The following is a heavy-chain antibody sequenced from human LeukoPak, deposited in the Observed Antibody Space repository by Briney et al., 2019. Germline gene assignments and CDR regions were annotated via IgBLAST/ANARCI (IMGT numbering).Heavy chain of an antibody. CDR3: AKNADYGDYRNWFDP. CDR2: ISVSGNST. J-gene: IGHJ5*02. CDR1: GFTFSSYA. V-gene: IGHV3-23*01. D-gene: IGHD4-17*01. Sequence: GRSLRPSCAASGFTFSSYAMSWVRQAPGKGLEWVSGISVSGNSTYYADSVKGRFTISRDNSKNTLYLQMNSLRAEDTAVYYCAKNADYGDYRNWFDPWGQGTLVTVSS.